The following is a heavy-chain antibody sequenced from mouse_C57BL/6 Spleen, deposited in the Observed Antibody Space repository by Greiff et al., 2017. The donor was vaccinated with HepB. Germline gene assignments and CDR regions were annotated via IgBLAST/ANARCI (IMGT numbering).Heavy chain of an antibody. CDR2: LWSGGST. J-gene: IGHJ4*01. Sequence: QVQLKESGPGLVQPSQSLSITCTVPGFSLTSYGVHWVRQSPGKGLEWMGVLWSGGSTNYNAGFLTRLRTCNDNSKSKVFFKMNSLQADDTAIYYCARRSSYYGSSWGAMDYWGQGTSVTVSS. D-gene: IGHD1-1*01. CDR3: ARRSSYYGSSWGAMDY. V-gene: IGHV2-2*01. CDR1: GFSLTSYG.